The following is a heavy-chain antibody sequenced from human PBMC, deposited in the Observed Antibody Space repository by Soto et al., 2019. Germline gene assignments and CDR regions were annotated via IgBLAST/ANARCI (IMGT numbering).Heavy chain of an antibody. J-gene: IGHJ4*02. Sequence: QVQLVESGGGVVQPGRSLRLSCAASGFTFSSYGMHWVRQAPGKGLEWVAVISYDGSNKYYADSVKGRFTISRDNSKNTLYLQMNSLRAEDTAVYYCAKGDAHKLRWELLGSRRGLLLPPDDWGQGTLVTVSS. D-gene: IGHD1-26*01. CDR3: AKGDAHKLRWELLGSRRGLLLPPDD. CDR2: ISYDGSNK. CDR1: GFTFSSYG. V-gene: IGHV3-30*18.